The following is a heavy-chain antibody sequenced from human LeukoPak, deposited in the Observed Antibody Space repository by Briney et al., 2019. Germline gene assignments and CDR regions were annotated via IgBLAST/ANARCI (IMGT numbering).Heavy chain of an antibody. CDR2: IYYSGST. Sequence: PSETLSLTCTVSGGSISSYYWSWIRQPPGKGLEWIGYIYYSGSTNYNPSLKSRVTISVDTSKNQFSLKLSSVTAADTAVYYCARSNRGNWNFPTDYWGQGTLVTVSS. V-gene: IGHV4-59*01. J-gene: IGHJ4*02. CDR3: ARSNRGNWNFPTDY. D-gene: IGHD1-7*01. CDR1: GGSISSYY.